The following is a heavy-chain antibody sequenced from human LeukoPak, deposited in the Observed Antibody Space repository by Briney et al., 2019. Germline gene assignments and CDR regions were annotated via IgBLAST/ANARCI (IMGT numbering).Heavy chain of an antibody. CDR1: GFTFSYYW. J-gene: IGHJ6*03. Sequence: PGGSLRLSCAASGFTFSYYWMIWVRQAPGKGLEGVANIKEDGSEKHYVDYVKGRFTISRDNAKNSLYLQMNSLRAEDTAVYYCASGSSPARIYYYYYMDVWGKGTTVTVSS. V-gene: IGHV3-7*01. CDR3: ASGSSPARIYYYYYMDV. CDR2: IKEDGSEK. D-gene: IGHD6-13*01.